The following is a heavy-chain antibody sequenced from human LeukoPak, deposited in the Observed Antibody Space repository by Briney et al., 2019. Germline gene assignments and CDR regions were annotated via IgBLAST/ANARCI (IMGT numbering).Heavy chain of an antibody. CDR3: ARGYTVGGMDV. J-gene: IGHJ6*02. Sequence: SETLSLTCAVYGGSFSGYYWSWIRQPPGKGLEWIGSIYYSGSTYYNPSLKSRVTISVDTSKNQFSLKLSSVTAADTAVYYCARGYTVGGMDVWGQGTTVTVSS. V-gene: IGHV4-34*01. CDR2: IYYSGST. CDR1: GGSFSGYY. D-gene: IGHD4-11*01.